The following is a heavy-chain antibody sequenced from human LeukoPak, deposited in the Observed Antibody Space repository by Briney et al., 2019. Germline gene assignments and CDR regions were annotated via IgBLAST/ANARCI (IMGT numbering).Heavy chain of an antibody. V-gene: IGHV3-23*01. D-gene: IGHD5-12*01. J-gene: IGHJ4*02. CDR1: GFTFSNYA. Sequence: PGGSLRLSCAASGFTFSNYAMTWVRQAPGKGLQWVSAITGSGGSAYNADSVKGRFAISRDNSKNTLYLQMNSLRAEDTAVYYCATLMRGPTGYSGYGGEDYWGQGTLVTVSS. CDR3: ATLMRGPTGYSGYGGEDY. CDR2: ITGSGGSA.